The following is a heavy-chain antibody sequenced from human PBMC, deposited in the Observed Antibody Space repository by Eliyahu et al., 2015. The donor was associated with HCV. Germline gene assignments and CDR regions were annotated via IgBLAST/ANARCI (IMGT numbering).Heavy chain of an antibody. CDR3: ARDRIDGDYSVYYGMDV. J-gene: IGHJ6*02. V-gene: IGHV3-30*04. CDR1: GXAFSRYA. D-gene: IGHD4-17*01. CDR2: ISYDESSK. Sequence: QEQLVESGGGVVQPGXSLXXSCXAXGXAFSRYAMHWVRQAXGKGLEWMAVISYDESSKYYADSVKGRVTISRDNPKNIMYLHMSSLRDEDTAVYYCARDRIDGDYSVYYGMDVWGQGTTVTVSS.